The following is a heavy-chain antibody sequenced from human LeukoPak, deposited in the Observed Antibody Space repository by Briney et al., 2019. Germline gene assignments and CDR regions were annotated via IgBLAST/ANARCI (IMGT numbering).Heavy chain of an antibody. Sequence: SETLSLTCAVYGGSFSGYYWSWIRQPPGKGLEWIGEINHSGSTNYNPSLKSRVTISVDTSKNQFSLKLSSVTAADTAVYYCASEPTIFGVVIMGYFDYWGQGTLVTVSS. CDR2: INHSGST. CDR1: GGSFSGYY. D-gene: IGHD3-3*01. CDR3: ASEPTIFGVVIMGYFDY. V-gene: IGHV4-34*01. J-gene: IGHJ4*02.